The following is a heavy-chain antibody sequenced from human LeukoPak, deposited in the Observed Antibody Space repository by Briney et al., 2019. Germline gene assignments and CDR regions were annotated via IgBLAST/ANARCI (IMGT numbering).Heavy chain of an antibody. V-gene: IGHV3-7*01. J-gene: IGHJ4*02. D-gene: IGHD1-1*01. CDR2: IKQDGSEK. Sequence: GGSLRLSCAASGFTFDDYGMSWVRQAPGKGLEWVANIKQDGSEKYYVDSVKGRFTISRDNAKNSLYLQMNSLRAEDTAVYYCARGQLFDYWGQGTLVTVSS. CDR3: ARGQLFDY. CDR1: GFTFDDYG.